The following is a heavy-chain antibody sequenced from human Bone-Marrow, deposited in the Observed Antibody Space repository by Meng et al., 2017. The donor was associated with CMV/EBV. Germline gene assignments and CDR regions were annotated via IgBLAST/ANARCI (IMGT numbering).Heavy chain of an antibody. D-gene: IGHD3-10*01. Sequence: SVKVSCKASGGTFSSYAISWVRQAPGQGLEWMGWIIPILGIANYTQKFQGRVTIIANKTTSTAYMELSSMRSEDTAVYYCARGLHAYYYGSGSYYNGFDPWGQGTLVTVSS. J-gene: IGHJ5*02. CDR3: ARGLHAYYYGSGSYYNGFDP. CDR1: GGTFSSYA. CDR2: IIPILGIA. V-gene: IGHV1-69*10.